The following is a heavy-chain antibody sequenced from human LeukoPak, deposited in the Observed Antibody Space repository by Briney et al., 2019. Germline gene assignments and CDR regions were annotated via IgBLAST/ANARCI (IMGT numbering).Heavy chain of an antibody. Sequence: SETLSLTCTVSGGSISSGGYYWSWIRQHPGKGLEWIGYIYYSGSTYYNPSHKSRVTISVDTSKNQISLKLSSVTAADTAVYYCARRTIFGVVLDYWGQGTLVTVSS. D-gene: IGHD3-3*01. V-gene: IGHV4-31*03. CDR2: IYYSGST. J-gene: IGHJ4*02. CDR1: GGSISSGGYY. CDR3: ARRTIFGVVLDY.